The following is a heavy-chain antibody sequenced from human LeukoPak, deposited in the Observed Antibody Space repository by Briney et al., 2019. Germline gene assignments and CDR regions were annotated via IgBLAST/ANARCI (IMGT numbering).Heavy chain of an antibody. D-gene: IGHD3-9*01. CDR2: IKSKTDGGTT. V-gene: IGHV3-15*01. Sequence: GSLRLSCSASGFTFSSYAMHWVRQAPGKGLEWVGRIKSKTDGGTTDCAAPVKGRFTISRDDSKNTLYLQMNSLKTEDTAVYYCTGELRYFDWLLKWGQGTLVTVSS. J-gene: IGHJ4*02. CDR1: GFTFSSYA. CDR3: TGELRYFDWLLK.